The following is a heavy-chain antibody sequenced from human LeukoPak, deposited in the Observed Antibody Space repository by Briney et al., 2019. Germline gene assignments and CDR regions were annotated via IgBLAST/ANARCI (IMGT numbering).Heavy chain of an antibody. Sequence: GGSLRRSCAASGFTFSSYAMSWVRQAPGKGLERVSVISGSGGSTYYADSVKGRFTISRDNSKNTLYLQMNSPRAEDTAVYYCAKVRLCYDSKYFDYWGQGTLVTVSS. D-gene: IGHD3-22*01. CDR3: AKVRLCYDSKYFDY. J-gene: IGHJ4*02. CDR1: GFTFSSYA. V-gene: IGHV3-23*01. CDR2: ISGSGGST.